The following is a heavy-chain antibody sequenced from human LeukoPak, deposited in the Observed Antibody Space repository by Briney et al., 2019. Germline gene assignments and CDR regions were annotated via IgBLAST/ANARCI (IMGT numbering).Heavy chain of an antibody. CDR1: GGTFSSYA. Sequence: SVKVSCKASGGTFSSYAISWVRQAPGQGLEWLGGIMPLFGTAGYAQKFQGRVTIIKDESTRTVYLELTSLTSDDTAVYYCARDVHGDYGSGWFDPWGQGTLVSVSS. V-gene: IGHV1-69*05. J-gene: IGHJ5*02. CDR2: IMPLFGTA. D-gene: IGHD4-17*01. CDR3: ARDVHGDYGSGWFDP.